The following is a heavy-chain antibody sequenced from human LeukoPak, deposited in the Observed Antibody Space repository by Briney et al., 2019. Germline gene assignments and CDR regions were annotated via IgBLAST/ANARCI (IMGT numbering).Heavy chain of an antibody. V-gene: IGHV3-21*01. D-gene: IGHD6-6*01. CDR3: ARDDASSSSSFDY. CDR2: ISGSSSYI. Sequence: GGSLRLSCAASGFTFSSYSMNWVRQAPGKGLEWVSSISGSSSYIYYADSAKGRFTISRDNAKKSLYLQMNSLRAEDTAVYYCARDDASSSSSFDYWGQGTLVTVSS. CDR1: GFTFSSYS. J-gene: IGHJ4*02.